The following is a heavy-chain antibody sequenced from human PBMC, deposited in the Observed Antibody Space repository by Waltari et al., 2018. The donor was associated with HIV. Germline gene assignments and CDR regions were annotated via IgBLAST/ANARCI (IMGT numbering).Heavy chain of an antibody. CDR2: ISGSGGST. CDR3: ASSPGIAVASFDY. Sequence: EVQLLESGGGLVQPGGSLRLSCAASGFTCSSYAMSWVRQAPGKGLEWVSAISGSGGSTYYADSVKGRFTISRDNSKNTLYLQMNSLRAEDTAVYYCASSPGIAVASFDYWGQGTLVTVSS. J-gene: IGHJ4*02. CDR1: GFTCSSYA. D-gene: IGHD6-19*01. V-gene: IGHV3-23*01.